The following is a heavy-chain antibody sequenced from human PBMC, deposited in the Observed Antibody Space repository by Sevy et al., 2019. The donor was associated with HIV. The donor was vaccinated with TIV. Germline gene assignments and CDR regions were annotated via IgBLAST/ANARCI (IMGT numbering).Heavy chain of an antibody. Sequence: GGSLRLSCAASGFTFSSYEMNWVRQAPGKGLEWVSYISSSGSTIYYADSVKGRFTISRDNAKNSLYLQMNSLRAEDTAVYYCARDTRIAARGYYYYYGMDIWGQGTMVTVSS. V-gene: IGHV3-48*03. J-gene: IGHJ6*02. D-gene: IGHD6-6*01. CDR2: ISSSGSTI. CDR3: ARDTRIAARGYYYYYGMDI. CDR1: GFTFSSYE.